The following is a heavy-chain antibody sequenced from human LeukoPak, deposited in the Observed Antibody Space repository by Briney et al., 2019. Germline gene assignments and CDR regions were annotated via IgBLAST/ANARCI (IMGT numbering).Heavy chain of an antibody. D-gene: IGHD6-19*01. Sequence: GGSPRLSCAASGFTFSGSWMHWVRQAPGKGLVWVSRIDSDGDNTVYADSVKGRFTTSRNNAENTLYLHMNTLRAEDTAVYYCARDRGSGWDFDHWGQGTLVTVSS. CDR3: ARDRGSGWDFDH. CDR1: GFTFSGSW. V-gene: IGHV3-74*01. J-gene: IGHJ4*02. CDR2: IDSDGDNT.